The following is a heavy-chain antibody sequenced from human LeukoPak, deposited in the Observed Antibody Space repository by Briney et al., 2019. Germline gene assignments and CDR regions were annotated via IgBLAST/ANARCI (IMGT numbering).Heavy chain of an antibody. CDR2: IYYSGST. J-gene: IGHJ4*02. Sequence: PSETLSLTCTVSGGSISSYYWSWIRQPPGRGLEWIGYIYYSGSTNYNPSLKSRVTISVDTSKNQFSLKLSSVTAADTAVYYCARLYSSSWFDYWGQGTLVTVSS. D-gene: IGHD6-13*01. CDR1: GGSISSYY. CDR3: ARLYSSSWFDY. V-gene: IGHV4-59*08.